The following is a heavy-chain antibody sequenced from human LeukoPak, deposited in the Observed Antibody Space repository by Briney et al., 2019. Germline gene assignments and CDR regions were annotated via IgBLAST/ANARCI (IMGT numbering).Heavy chain of an antibody. D-gene: IGHD3-22*01. CDR2: ITSRGGST. J-gene: IGHJ4*02. CDR3: ARDRPNYYGSDGHYYRRDGDY. Sequence: GGSLRLSCAASGFAFSIYAMSWVRQAPGKGLQWVSSITSRGGSTWYVDSVKGRFTITRDNSENTLYLQMHSLRAEDTAVYYCARDRPNYYGSDGHYYRRDGDYWGRGTLVSVSS. CDR1: GFAFSIYA. V-gene: IGHV3-23*01.